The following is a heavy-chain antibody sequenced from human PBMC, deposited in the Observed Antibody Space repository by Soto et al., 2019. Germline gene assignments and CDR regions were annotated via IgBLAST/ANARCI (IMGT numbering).Heavy chain of an antibody. CDR2: IRTAAYGATR. CDR1: GFTLSDDP. CDR3: TRARRLSGDAFDI. V-gene: IGHV3-49*03. D-gene: IGHD1-1*01. Sequence: GGSLRLSCTASGFTLSDDPMSWFRQAPGKGLEWVAYIRTAAYGATREYAASVKDRFTVSRDDSESIASLQMNSLKTEDTAVYYCTRARRLSGDAFDIWGQGTMVTVSS. J-gene: IGHJ3*02.